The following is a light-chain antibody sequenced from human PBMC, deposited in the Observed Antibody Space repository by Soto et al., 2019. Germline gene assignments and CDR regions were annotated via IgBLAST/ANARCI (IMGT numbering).Light chain of an antibody. CDR2: EVS. Sequence: QSVLTHPPSVSGSPGQSVTISCTGTSSDVGSYNRVSWYQQPPGTAPKLMIYEVSNRPSGVPDRFSGSKSGNTASLTISGLQAEDEADYYCSLYTSSSLYVFGTGTKVTVL. V-gene: IGLV2-18*01. CDR3: SLYTSSSLYV. J-gene: IGLJ1*01. CDR1: SSDVGSYNR.